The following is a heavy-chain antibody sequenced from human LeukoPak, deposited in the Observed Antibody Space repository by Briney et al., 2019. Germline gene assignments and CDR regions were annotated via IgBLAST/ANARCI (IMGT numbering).Heavy chain of an antibody. CDR2: IYHSGST. CDR3: ANYGSGSYYKGIYYYGMDV. D-gene: IGHD3-10*01. V-gene: IGHV4-4*02. Sequence: SGTLSLTCAVSGGSISSSNWWSWVRQPPGKGLEWIGEIYHSGSTNYNPSLKSRVTISVDKSKNQFSLKLSSVTAADTAVYYCANYGSGSYYKGIYYYGMDVWGQGTTVTVSS. CDR1: GGSISSSNW. J-gene: IGHJ6*02.